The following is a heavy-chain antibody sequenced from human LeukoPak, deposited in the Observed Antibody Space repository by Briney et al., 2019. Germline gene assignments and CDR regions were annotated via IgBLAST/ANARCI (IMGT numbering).Heavy chain of an antibody. D-gene: IGHD2-21*02. CDR2: IWYDGSKK. Sequence: GGSLRLPCAASGLSFSSYGLQWVRQAPGKGLAWVAFIWYDGSKKYFADSVNGRFTIFRENAQNTLFLQMNSLRGGDAAVYYCARVLATGPSFVYWGQGTLVTVSS. V-gene: IGHV3-33*03. J-gene: IGHJ4*02. CDR3: ARVLATGPSFVY. CDR1: GLSFSSYG.